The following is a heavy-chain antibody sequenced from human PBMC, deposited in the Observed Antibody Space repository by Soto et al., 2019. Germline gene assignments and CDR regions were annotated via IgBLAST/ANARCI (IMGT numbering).Heavy chain of an antibody. CDR2: IIPGGVNK. D-gene: IGHD1-1*01. CDR3: AREQSWHDLVWRFDP. V-gene: IGHV1-46*03. Sequence: ASVKVSCKAFGYSFTGHYMHWVRQAPGQGLEWMGTIIPGGVNKAYAQKFQGRVTMTSDTSTSTVYMELTSLTSEDTAIYYCAREQSWHDLVWRFDPWG. CDR1: GYSFTGHY. J-gene: IGHJ5*02.